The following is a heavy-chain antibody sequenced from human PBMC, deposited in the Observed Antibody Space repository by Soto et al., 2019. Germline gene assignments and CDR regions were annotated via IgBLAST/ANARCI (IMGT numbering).Heavy chain of an antibody. Sequence: QVQLQESGPGLVKPSQTLSLTCTVSGDSISSGGYYWSWIRQHPGKGLEWIGYIYYSGSTDYKSSLKGRITISLDTSKNQFSLRLSAVTAADTAVYYCARAGGYVESYLSGFNYGGQGALVTVSS. V-gene: IGHV4-31*03. CDR3: ARAGGYVESYLSGFNY. CDR1: GDSISSGGYY. CDR2: IYYSGST. D-gene: IGHD3-10*01. J-gene: IGHJ4*02.